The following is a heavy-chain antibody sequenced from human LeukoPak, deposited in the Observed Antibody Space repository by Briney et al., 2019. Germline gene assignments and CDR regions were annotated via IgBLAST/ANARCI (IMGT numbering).Heavy chain of an antibody. CDR2: ISYGGSNK. V-gene: IGHV3-30*18. D-gene: IGHD3-3*01. CDR1: GFTFSSYG. J-gene: IGHJ4*02. CDR3: AKVYGFWSGFDY. Sequence: PGRSLRLSCAASGFTFSSYGMHWVRQAPGKGLGWVAVISYGGSNKYYADSVKGRFTISRDNSKNTLYLQMNSLRAEDTAVYYCAKVYGFWSGFDYWGQGTLVTVSS.